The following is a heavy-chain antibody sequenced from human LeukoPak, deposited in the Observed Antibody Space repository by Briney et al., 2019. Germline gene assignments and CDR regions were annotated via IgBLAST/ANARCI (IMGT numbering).Heavy chain of an antibody. V-gene: IGHV1-18*01. CDR2: ISPYSGGT. D-gene: IGHD5-12*01. J-gene: IGHJ4*02. Sequence: ASVKVSCKASGYTFSNFGISWVRQAPGQGLEWMGWISPYSGGTNYAQEFQGRISMTTDTSTNTAYMELRSLKSDDTAVYYCARESLRPTWGQGTLVTVSS. CDR1: GYTFSNFG. CDR3: ARESLRPT.